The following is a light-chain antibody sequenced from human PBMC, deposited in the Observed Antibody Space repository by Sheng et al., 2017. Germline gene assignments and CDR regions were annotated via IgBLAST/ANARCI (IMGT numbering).Light chain of an antibody. J-gene: IGKJ2*01. V-gene: IGKV1-39*01. CDR3: QQTFTTPYT. CDR1: QTINYY. Sequence: DITLTQSPSSLSASVGDRVTLTCRTSQTINYYLHWYQLKPGEAPKLLVFSTSNLHGGVPSRFSGSGSGTDFTLTINSLQPEDFASYYCQQTFTTPYTFGQGTKLEIK. CDR2: STS.